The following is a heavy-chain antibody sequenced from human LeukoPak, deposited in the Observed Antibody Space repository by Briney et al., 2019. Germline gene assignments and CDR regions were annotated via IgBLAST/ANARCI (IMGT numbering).Heavy chain of an antibody. Sequence: SQTLSLTCTVSGGSLSSGSYYWSWVWQPAGKGLEWIGRIYTSGSSKYNPSLKSRVTISVDTSKNQFTLKLTSVTAADTAVYYCARVGPAADFDSWGQGTLVTVSS. V-gene: IGHV4-61*02. J-gene: IGHJ4*02. CDR2: IYTSGSS. CDR1: GGSLSSGSYY. D-gene: IGHD2-2*01. CDR3: ARVGPAADFDS.